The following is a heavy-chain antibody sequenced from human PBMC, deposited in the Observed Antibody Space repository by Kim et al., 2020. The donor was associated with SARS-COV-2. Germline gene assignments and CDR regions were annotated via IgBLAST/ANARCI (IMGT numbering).Heavy chain of an antibody. J-gene: IGHJ5*02. D-gene: IGHD3-10*01. CDR3: ARHASGSYYNSFDP. CDR2: VYYSGSA. CDR1: GGSITSSSYY. Sequence: SETLSLTCTVSGGSITSSSYYWGWIRQPPGKGLEWIGSVYYSGSAYCNPSLKSRVTISVDTSKNQLSLNLSSVTAADTAIYHCARHASGSYYNSFDPWG. V-gene: IGHV4-39*01.